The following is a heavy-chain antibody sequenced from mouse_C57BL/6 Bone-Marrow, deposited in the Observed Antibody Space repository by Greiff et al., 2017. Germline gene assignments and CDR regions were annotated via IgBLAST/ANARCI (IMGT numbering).Heavy chain of an antibody. CDR2: ISTGGGST. V-gene: IGHV5-12*01. CDR3: ARRTWFAY. Sequence: EVQLVESGGGLVQPGGSLKFSCAASGFTFSDYYMYWVRQTPEKRLEWVAYISTGGGSTYYPDTVKGRFTISRDNAKNTLYLQLSRLKSEDTARYYCARRTWFAYWGQGTLVTVSA. J-gene: IGHJ3*01. CDR1: GFTFSDYY.